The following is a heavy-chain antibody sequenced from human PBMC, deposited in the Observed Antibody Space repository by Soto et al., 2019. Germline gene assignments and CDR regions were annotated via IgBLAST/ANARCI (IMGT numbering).Heavy chain of an antibody. CDR3: AHKGGRGAGMDV. CDR2: IYWDNDK. J-gene: IGHJ6*02. Sequence: QITLKESGRTLVKPTQTLTLTCTFSGFSVSTSGVGVAWIRQSPGKALEWLALIYWDNDKRYSPILQSRVTITKDTSKNQVVLTMTNMDPVDTATYYCAHKGGRGAGMDVWGQGTTVSVSS. V-gene: IGHV2-5*02. CDR1: GFSVSTSGVG. D-gene: IGHD2-15*01.